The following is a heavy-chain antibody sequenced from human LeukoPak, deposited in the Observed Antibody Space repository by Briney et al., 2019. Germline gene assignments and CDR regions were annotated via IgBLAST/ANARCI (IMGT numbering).Heavy chain of an antibody. CDR2: IYYSGST. CDR1: GGSISSYY. CDR3: ARSAGKIDY. Sequence: SETLSLTCTVSGGSISSYYWSWIRQPPGKGLEWIGYIYYSGSTTYNPSLKSRVPISVDTSNSEFTLKLSSATAADTAVSICARSAGKIDYWGQGTLVTVSS. V-gene: IGHV4-59*01. J-gene: IGHJ4*02. D-gene: IGHD2-15*01.